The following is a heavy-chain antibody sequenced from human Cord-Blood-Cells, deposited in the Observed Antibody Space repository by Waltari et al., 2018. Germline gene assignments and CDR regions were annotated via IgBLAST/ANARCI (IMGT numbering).Heavy chain of an antibody. V-gene: IGHV1-18*01. D-gene: IGHD2-2*01. J-gene: IGHJ1*01. CDR1: GYTFTSYG. Sequence: QVQLVQSGAEVKKPGASVKVSCKASGYTFTSYGISWVRQVPGQGLEWMGWISDYKGNTNHAQKRQGRVTMTTDTSTSTAYMELRSLRSDDTAVYYCARDERYCSSTSCYEYFQHWGQGTLVTVSS. CDR3: ARDERYCSSTSCYEYFQH. CDR2: ISDYKGNT.